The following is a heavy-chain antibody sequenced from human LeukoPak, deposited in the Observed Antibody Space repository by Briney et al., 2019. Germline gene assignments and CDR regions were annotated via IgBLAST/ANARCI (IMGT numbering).Heavy chain of an antibody. CDR1: GGSINNYF. J-gene: IGHJ4*02. D-gene: IGHD4-11*01. V-gene: IGHV4-4*07. CDR3: ARDPYNNSPFDY. Sequence: SETLSLTCTVSGGSINNYFWSWIRQPAGKGLEWIGRIYSSGNTNYNPSLRSPVTMSIDTSENQFSLKVTSVTDADTAVYYCARDPYNNSPFDYWGQGTLVTVSS. CDR2: IYSSGNT.